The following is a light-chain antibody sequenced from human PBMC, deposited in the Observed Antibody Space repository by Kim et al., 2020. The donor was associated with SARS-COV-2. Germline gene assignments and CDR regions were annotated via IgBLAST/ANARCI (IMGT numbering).Light chain of an antibody. CDR2: GAS. CDR1: QSISSSH. Sequence: EVVLTQSPGTLSLSPGDTATLACRASQSISSSHLAWYQQRPGQAPRLVMYGASNRATGIPDRFSGSGSGTGFTLTIDRLEPEDFAVYYCQQYYHLPLTFGGGTKVEI. V-gene: IGKV3-20*01. J-gene: IGKJ4*01. CDR3: QQYYHLPLT.